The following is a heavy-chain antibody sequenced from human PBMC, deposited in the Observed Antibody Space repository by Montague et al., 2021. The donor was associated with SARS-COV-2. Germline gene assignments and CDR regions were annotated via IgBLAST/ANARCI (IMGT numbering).Heavy chain of an antibody. CDR3: ARAVYNREIFVVSHRYYFDY. V-gene: IGHV4-34*01. Sequence: SETLSLTCAVYTESFNAYYWTWIRQPPGKGLEWIGEVSHPGSANYNPSLKSRVTISVDTSREQVSLRLTSVTAADTATYYCARAVYNREIFVVSHRYYFDYWGQGNMVAVSA. CDR2: VSHPGSA. J-gene: IGHJ4*02. CDR1: TESFNAYY. D-gene: IGHD3-10*01.